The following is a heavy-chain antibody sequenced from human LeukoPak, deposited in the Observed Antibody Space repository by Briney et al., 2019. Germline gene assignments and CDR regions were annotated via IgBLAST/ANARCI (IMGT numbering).Heavy chain of an antibody. CDR2: IYNAGST. V-gene: IGHV4-31*03. J-gene: IGHJ4*02. CDR3: ARVVAATIYQFDH. Sequence: SETLSLTCTVSGDSITSAGYYWTWVRRYPGKGLEWIGYIYNAGSTYYNPSLKSRVTTSLDTSKNQFSLRLSSVTAADTAVYYCARVVAATIYQFDHWGQGTLVTVSS. D-gene: IGHD2-15*01. CDR1: GDSITSAGYY.